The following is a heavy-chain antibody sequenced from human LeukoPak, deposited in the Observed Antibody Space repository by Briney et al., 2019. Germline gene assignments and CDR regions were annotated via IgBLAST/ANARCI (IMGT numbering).Heavy chain of an antibody. V-gene: IGHV3-23*01. Sequence: AGSLTLSCAASGFTFSSYAMSWVRQAPGKGLEWVSAISVSGGSTYYADSVKGRFTISRDNPKNTLYLQMNSLRAEDTAVYYCAQDIVVVPAAILGRSYYYYGMDVWGKGTPVTVSS. J-gene: IGHJ6*04. D-gene: IGHD2-2*01. CDR2: ISVSGGST. CDR3: AQDIVVVPAAILGRSYYYYGMDV. CDR1: GFTFSSYA.